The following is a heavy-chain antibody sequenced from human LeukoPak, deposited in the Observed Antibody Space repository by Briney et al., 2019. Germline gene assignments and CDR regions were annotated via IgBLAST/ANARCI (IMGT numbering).Heavy chain of an antibody. J-gene: IGHJ6*03. CDR1: GYTFTVYY. Sequence: ASVKVSCKASGYTFTVYYMHWVRQAPGQGLEWMGWINPNSGGTNYAQKFQGRVTMTRDTSISTAYMELSRLRSDDTAVYYCARDQVAAGNYYMDVWGKGTTVTVSS. V-gene: IGHV1-2*02. D-gene: IGHD6-13*01. CDR2: INPNSGGT. CDR3: ARDQVAAGNYYMDV.